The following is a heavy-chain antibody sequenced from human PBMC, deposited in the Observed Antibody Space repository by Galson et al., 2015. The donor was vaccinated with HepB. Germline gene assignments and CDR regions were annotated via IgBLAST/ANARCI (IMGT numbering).Heavy chain of an antibody. CDR3: ARDTLYGSGSYYKGPFDY. CDR1: GFTFSSYS. Sequence: SLRLSCAASGFTFSSYSMNWVRQAPEKGLEWVSSISSSSSHIYYADSVKGRFTISRDNAKNSLYLQMNSLRAEDTAVYYCARDTLYGSGSYYKGPFDYWGQGTLVTASS. J-gene: IGHJ4*02. CDR2: ISSSSSHI. V-gene: IGHV3-21*01. D-gene: IGHD3-10*01.